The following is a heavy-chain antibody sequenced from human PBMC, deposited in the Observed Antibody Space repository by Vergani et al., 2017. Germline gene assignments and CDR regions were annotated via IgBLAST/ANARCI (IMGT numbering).Heavy chain of an antibody. J-gene: IGHJ4*02. Sequence: EVQLLESGGGLVQPGGSLRLSCAASGFTFSSYAMSWVRQAPGKGLEWVSAISGSGGSTYYADSGKGRFTISRDNSKTTLYLQMNSLRAEDTAVYYCAKGIVGATPFDYWGQGTLVTVSS. D-gene: IGHD1-26*01. CDR2: ISGSGGST. V-gene: IGHV3-23*01. CDR3: AKGIVGATPFDY. CDR1: GFTFSSYA.